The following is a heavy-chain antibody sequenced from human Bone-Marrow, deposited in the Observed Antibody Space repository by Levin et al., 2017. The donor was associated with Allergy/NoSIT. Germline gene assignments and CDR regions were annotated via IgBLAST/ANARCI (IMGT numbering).Heavy chain of an antibody. Sequence: GGSLRLSCAASGFLFNSYWMSWVRQAPGKGLEWVANIKEDGSEKYYVDSVKGRFTISRDNAKNSLYLQMNSLRAEDTAVYYCARDFRASGYSSNSYWGQGTLVTVSS. CDR1: GFLFNSYW. CDR2: IKEDGSEK. CDR3: ARDFRASGYSSNSY. J-gene: IGHJ4*02. D-gene: IGHD6-13*01. V-gene: IGHV3-7*04.